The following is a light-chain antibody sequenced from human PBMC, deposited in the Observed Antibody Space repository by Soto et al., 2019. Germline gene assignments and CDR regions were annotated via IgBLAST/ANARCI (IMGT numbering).Light chain of an antibody. CDR1: QSVSSN. CDR2: GAS. J-gene: IGKJ4*01. CDR3: QQYNNWPLA. Sequence: VLTQSPATLSLSPVERATLSCGASQSVSSNYLAWYQQKPGQAPRLLIYGASTRATGIPARFSGSGSGTEFTLTISSLQSADFAVYYCQQYNNWPLAFGGGTKVDIK. V-gene: IGKV3-15*01.